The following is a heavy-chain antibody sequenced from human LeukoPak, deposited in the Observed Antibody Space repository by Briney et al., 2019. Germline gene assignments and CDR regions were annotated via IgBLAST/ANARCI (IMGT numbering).Heavy chain of an antibody. CDR1: GYTFTSYA. Sequence: GASVKVSCKASGYTFTSYAMHWVRQAPGQRLEWMGWINAGNGNTKYSQEFQGRVTITRDTSASTAYMELSSLRSEDMAVYYCARGVVVPAAGYYYMDVWGKGTTVTVSS. J-gene: IGHJ6*03. CDR3: ARGVVVPAAGYYYMDV. CDR2: INAGNGNT. V-gene: IGHV1-3*03. D-gene: IGHD2-2*01.